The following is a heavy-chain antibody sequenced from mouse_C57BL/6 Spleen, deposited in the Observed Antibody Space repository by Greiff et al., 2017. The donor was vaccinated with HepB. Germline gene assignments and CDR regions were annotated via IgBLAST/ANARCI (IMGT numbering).Heavy chain of an antibody. CDR3: ARSDYGSSYWYFDV. J-gene: IGHJ1*03. CDR1: GYTFTSYW. Sequence: VQLVESGAELAKPGASVKLSCKASGYTFTSYWMHWVKQRPGQGLEWIGYINPSSGYTKYNQKFKDKATLPADKSSSTAYMQLSSLTYEDSAVDYCARSDYGSSYWYFDVWGTGTTVTVSS. CDR2: INPSSGYT. D-gene: IGHD1-1*01. V-gene: IGHV1-7*01.